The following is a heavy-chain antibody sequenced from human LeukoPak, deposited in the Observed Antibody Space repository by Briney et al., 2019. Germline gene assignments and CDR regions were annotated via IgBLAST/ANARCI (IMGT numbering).Heavy chain of an antibody. Sequence: PGGSLRLSCAASGFTFSSYAMTWVRQAPGRGLEWVSAISVSGGSTYYADSVKGRFTISRDNSKNTLYLQMNSLRAEDTAIYCCAKRNTALASDYWGQGTLVTVSS. CDR3: AKRNTALASDY. CDR2: ISVSGGST. V-gene: IGHV3-23*01. J-gene: IGHJ4*02. D-gene: IGHD5-18*01. CDR1: GFTFSSYA.